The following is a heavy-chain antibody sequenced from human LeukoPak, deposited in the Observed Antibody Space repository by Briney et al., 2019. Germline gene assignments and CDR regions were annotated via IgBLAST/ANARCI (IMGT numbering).Heavy chain of an antibody. J-gene: IGHJ4*02. CDR1: GFTFSSYW. V-gene: IGHV3-23*01. CDR2: ISGSGGST. CDR3: AKRGISGWYFDY. Sequence: GGSLRLSCAASGFTFSSYWMHWVRQAPGKGLQWVSAISGSGGSTYYADSLKGRFTISRDNSKNTLYLQMNSLRAEDTAVYYCAKRGISGWYFDYWGQGTLVTVSS. D-gene: IGHD6-19*01.